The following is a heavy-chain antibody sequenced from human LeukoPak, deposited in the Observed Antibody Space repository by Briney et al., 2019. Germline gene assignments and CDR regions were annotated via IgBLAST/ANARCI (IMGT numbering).Heavy chain of an antibody. J-gene: IGHJ5*02. D-gene: IGHD3-22*01. CDR2: ISHNSGGT. Sequence: GSSVKVSCQASGYTLTGYYMHWVRQAPGQRLEWMGGISHNSGGTNYAQKSQGRGRMTRDTSISTAYMELSRLRSDDMAVYYCARAAPDSRCGPYSWFDPWGQGTLVTVSS. CDR3: ARAAPDSRCGPYSWFDP. V-gene: IGHV1-2*02. CDR1: GYTLTGYY.